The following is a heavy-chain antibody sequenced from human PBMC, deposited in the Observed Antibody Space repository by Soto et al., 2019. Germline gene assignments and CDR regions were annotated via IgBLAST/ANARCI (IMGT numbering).Heavy chain of an antibody. CDR1: GFTFSSYA. CDR3: AKDPSVVVVAATPVSKDY. J-gene: IGHJ4*02. CDR2: ISGSGGST. D-gene: IGHD2-15*01. Sequence: GGSLRLSCAASGFTFSSYAMSWVRQAPGKGLEWVSAISGSGGSTYYADSVKGRFTISRDNSKNTLYLQMNSLRAEDTAVYYCAKDPSVVVVAATPVSKDYWGQGTLVTVSS. V-gene: IGHV3-23*01.